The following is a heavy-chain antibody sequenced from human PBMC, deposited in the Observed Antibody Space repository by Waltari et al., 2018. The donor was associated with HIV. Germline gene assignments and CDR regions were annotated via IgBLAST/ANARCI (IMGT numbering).Heavy chain of an antibody. V-gene: IGHV3-23*01. J-gene: IGHJ3*02. CDR2: SSGRGANT. CDR1: GFMFSNYA. D-gene: IGHD3-10*01. Sequence: EVHLLESGGGLVQRGGSLRLSCAASGFMFSNYAMSWVRQAPGKGLEWGSASSGRGANTYYADSVKGRFTISRDNSKNTLYLQMNSLRAEDTAVYYCAKGQYYFGSGSYYSDAFDIWGQGTMVTVSS. CDR3: AKGQYYFGSGSYYSDAFDI.